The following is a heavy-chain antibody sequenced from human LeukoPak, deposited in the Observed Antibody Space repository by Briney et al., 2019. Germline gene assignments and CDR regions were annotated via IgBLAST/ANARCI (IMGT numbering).Heavy chain of an antibody. CDR1: GYSISSDYC. J-gene: IGHJ5*02. CDR2: ISHRGSL. Sequence: PSETLSLTCIVSGYSISSDYCWGWIRPAPGKGLEWIGSISHRGSLYYNPSLKSRVTMSADTPNNQFSLRLSSVTAADTAVYYCARDGGFYYTASPNSWFDPWGQGILVTVSS. V-gene: IGHV4-38-2*02. D-gene: IGHD2-15*01. CDR3: ARDGGFYYTASPNSWFDP.